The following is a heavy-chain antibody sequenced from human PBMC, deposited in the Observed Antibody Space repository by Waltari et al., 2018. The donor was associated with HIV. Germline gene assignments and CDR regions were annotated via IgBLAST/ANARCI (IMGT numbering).Heavy chain of an antibody. V-gene: IGHV3-23*01. D-gene: IGHD4-17*01. J-gene: IGHJ4*02. CDR2: ICGDGGST. CDR1: GFTFSSYA. CDR3: AKGTLNPLTTDY. Sequence: EVQLLESGGGLVQPGGSLRLSCAGSGFTFSSYAMTWVRRAPGKGVGWVSAICGDGGSTFYADSLKGRFTISRDNSKNTLYLQMNSLRAEDTAVYYCAKGTLNPLTTDYWGQGTLVTVSS.